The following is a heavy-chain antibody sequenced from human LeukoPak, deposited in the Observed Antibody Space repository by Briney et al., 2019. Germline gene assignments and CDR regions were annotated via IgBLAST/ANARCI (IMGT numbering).Heavy chain of an antibody. CDR3: ARVDYYDSSGYYSHDAFDI. CDR1: GYTFTSYG. Sequence: EASVKVSCKASGYTFTSYGISWVRQAPGQGLEWMGWISAYNGNTNYAQKLQGRVTMTTDTSTSTAYMELRSLRSDDTAVYYCARVDYYDSSGYYSHDAFDIWGQGTMVTVSS. J-gene: IGHJ3*02. CDR2: ISAYNGNT. V-gene: IGHV1-18*01. D-gene: IGHD3-22*01.